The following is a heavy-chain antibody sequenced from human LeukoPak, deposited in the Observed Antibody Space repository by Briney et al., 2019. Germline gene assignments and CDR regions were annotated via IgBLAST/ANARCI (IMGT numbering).Heavy chain of an antibody. V-gene: IGHV4-39*07. Sequence: SETLSLTCTVSSGSISRSSYSWGWIRQPPGKGLEWIGSIYYTGSTYYNPSLKSRLTMSVHTSVNQFSLKLTSVTAADTAVYYCARDFKLVRGSFDYWGQGTLVTVSS. D-gene: IGHD3-10*01. CDR2: IYYTGST. CDR3: ARDFKLVRGSFDY. CDR1: SGSISRSSYS. J-gene: IGHJ4*02.